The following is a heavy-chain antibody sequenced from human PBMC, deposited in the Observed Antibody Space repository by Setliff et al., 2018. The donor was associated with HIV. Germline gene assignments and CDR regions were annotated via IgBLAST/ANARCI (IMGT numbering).Heavy chain of an antibody. D-gene: IGHD1-26*01. Sequence: PGGSLRLSCAASGFTFGSSAMSWVRQAPGKGLEWVSAISGSGGKAFYADSVKGRFTISRDNSKNTLYVQMNSLRAEDTAVYYCAKDHGGSVDCWGQGTLVTVSS. CDR1: GFTFGSSA. CDR2: ISGSGGKA. V-gene: IGHV3-23*01. J-gene: IGHJ4*02. CDR3: AKDHGGSVDC.